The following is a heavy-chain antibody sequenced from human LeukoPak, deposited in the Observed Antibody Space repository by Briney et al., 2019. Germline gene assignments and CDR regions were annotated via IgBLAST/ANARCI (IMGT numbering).Heavy chain of an antibody. D-gene: IGHD3-10*01. Sequence: PSETLSLTCTVSGGFITSSNSHWGWIRQPPGKGLEWVGTIYYSGSTYYKSSLKSRVTISVDTSKNQFSLKPSSVTAADTAVYYCARGSYYYGSGSYFNYYYYYMDVWGKGTTVTISS. CDR3: ARGSYYYGSGSYFNYYYYYMDV. J-gene: IGHJ6*03. CDR1: GGFITSSNSH. V-gene: IGHV4-39*07. CDR2: IYYSGST.